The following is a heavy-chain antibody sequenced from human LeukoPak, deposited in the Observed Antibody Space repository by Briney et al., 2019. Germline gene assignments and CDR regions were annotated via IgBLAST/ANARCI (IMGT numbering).Heavy chain of an antibody. Sequence: GGSLRLSCAASGFTFSSYAMSWVRQAPGQGLEWVSAISGSGGSTYYADSVKGRFTISRDNSKNTLYLQMNSLRAEDTAVYYCAKVQIDPGAFDIWGQGTMVTVSS. J-gene: IGHJ3*02. D-gene: IGHD3-22*01. CDR3: AKVQIDPGAFDI. V-gene: IGHV3-23*01. CDR2: ISGSGGST. CDR1: GFTFSSYA.